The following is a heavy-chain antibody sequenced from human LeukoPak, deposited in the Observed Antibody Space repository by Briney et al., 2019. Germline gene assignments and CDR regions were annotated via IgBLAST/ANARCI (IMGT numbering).Heavy chain of an antibody. CDR2: ISANSGGT. CDR1: GYTFTSYG. D-gene: IGHD6-19*01. J-gene: IGHJ4*02. V-gene: IGHV1-2*02. Sequence: EASVKVSCKASGYTFTSYGISWVRQAPGQGLEWMGWISANSGGTNYAQKFQGRVTMTRDTSISTAYMELSRLRSDDTAVYYCARDLPTLAVAGTRFDYWGQGTLVTVSS. CDR3: ARDLPTLAVAGTRFDY.